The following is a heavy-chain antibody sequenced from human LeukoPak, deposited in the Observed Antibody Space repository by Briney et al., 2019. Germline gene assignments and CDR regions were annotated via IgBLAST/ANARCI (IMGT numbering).Heavy chain of an antibody. J-gene: IGHJ4*02. D-gene: IGHD2-15*01. Sequence: GASVKVSCKASGYTFTSYGISWVRQAPGQGLEWMGWISAYNGNTNYAQKLQGRVTMTIDTSTSTAYMELRSLRSDDTAVYYCARDRGSTSIVVVPFDYWGQGTLVTVSS. V-gene: IGHV1-18*04. CDR1: GYTFTSYG. CDR3: ARDRGSTSIVVVPFDY. CDR2: ISAYNGNT.